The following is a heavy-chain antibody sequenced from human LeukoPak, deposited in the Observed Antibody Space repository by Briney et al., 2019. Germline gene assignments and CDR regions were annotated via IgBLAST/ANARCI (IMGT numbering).Heavy chain of an antibody. CDR3: AKGHCPDAYCSGDCYYSY. V-gene: IGHV3-23*01. CDR2: ITSSGGST. J-gene: IGHJ4*02. CDR1: GFTFSSYG. D-gene: IGHD2-21*02. Sequence: PGGSLRLSCAASGFTFSSYGMHWVRQAPGKGLEWVSGITSSGGSTYYADSVKGRFTISRDNSKNTLYLQMNSLRGEDTAVYYCAKGHCPDAYCSGDCYYSYWGQGTLVTVSS.